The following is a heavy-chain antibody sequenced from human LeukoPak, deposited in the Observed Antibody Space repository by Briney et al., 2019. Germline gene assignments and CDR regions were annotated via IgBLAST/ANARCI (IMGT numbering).Heavy chain of an antibody. V-gene: IGHV3-30*04. D-gene: IGHD3-22*01. Sequence: GGSLRLSCAASGFTFSSYAMHWVRQAPGKGLEWVAVISYDGSNKYYADSVKGRFTISRDNSKNTLYLQMNSLRAEDTAVYYCATVVVTNLNLDYWGQGTLVTVSS. CDR1: GFTFSSYA. J-gene: IGHJ4*02. CDR3: ATVVVTNLNLDY. CDR2: ISYDGSNK.